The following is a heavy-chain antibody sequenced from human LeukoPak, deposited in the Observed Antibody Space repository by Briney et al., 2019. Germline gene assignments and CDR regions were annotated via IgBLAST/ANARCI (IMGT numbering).Heavy chain of an antibody. J-gene: IGHJ6*02. CDR1: GYTFTSYY. CDR3: ARVVYSTGMDV. D-gene: IGHD6-13*01. Sequence: ASVKVSCKASGYTFTSYYMHWVRQAPGQGLEWMGIINPSGGSTSYAQKFQGRVTMTRDTSTSTAYMELSSLRSEDTAVYYCARVVYSTGMDVWGQGTTVTVSS. V-gene: IGHV1-46*01. CDR2: INPSGGST.